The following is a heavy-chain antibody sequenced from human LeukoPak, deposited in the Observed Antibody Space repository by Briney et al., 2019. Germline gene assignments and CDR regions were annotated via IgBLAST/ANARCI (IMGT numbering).Heavy chain of an antibody. Sequence: GASVKVSCKASGYTFTSYGISWVRQAPGQGLEWMGWISAYNGNTNYAQKLQGRVTMTTDTSTSTAYMELRSLRSDDTAVYYCASAVYDFWSGQNWFDPWGQGTPVTVSS. CDR2: ISAYNGNT. CDR1: GYTFTSYG. D-gene: IGHD3-3*01. V-gene: IGHV1-18*01. J-gene: IGHJ5*02. CDR3: ASAVYDFWSGQNWFDP.